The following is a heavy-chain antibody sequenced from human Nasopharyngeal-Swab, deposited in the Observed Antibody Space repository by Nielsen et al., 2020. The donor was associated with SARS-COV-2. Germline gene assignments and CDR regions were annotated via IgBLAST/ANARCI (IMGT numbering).Heavy chain of an antibody. CDR2: ISSSSSYI. D-gene: IGHD5-24*01. V-gene: IGHV3-21*01. J-gene: IGHJ6*02. CDR1: GFTFSSYS. Sequence: GESLKISCAASGFTFSSYSMNWVRQAPGKGLEWVSSISSSSSYIYYADSVKGRFTISRDNAKNSLYLQMNSLRAEDTAVYYCAMTDGHKDPYYYYGMDAWGQGTTVTVSS. CDR3: AMTDGHKDPYYYYGMDA.